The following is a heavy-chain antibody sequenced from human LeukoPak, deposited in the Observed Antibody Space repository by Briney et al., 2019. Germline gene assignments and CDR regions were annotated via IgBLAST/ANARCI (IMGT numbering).Heavy chain of an antibody. CDR3: VRDGGVSGYDLLDY. CDR2: INQDGSEE. D-gene: IGHD5-12*01. Sequence: GGSLRLSCAASGFTFSNYWMTWVRQAPGKGLEWVAHINQDGSEENYMDSVKARFTISRDNAKNSLSLQMNSLRAEDTAVYYCVRDGGVSGYDLLDYWGQGTLVTVSS. J-gene: IGHJ4*02. CDR1: GFTFSNYW. V-gene: IGHV3-7*01.